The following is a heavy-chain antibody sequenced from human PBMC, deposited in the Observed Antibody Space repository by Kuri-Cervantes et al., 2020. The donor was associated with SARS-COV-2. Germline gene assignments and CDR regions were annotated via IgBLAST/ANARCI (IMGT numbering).Heavy chain of an antibody. Sequence: GGSLRLSCAASGFTFSDYYMSWIRQAPGKGLEWVSYISSSGSTIYYADSVKGRFTISRDNAKNSLYLQMNSLRAEDTAVYYCARGPYYYDSSGYSNAEYFQHWGQGTLVTVSS. CDR3: ARGPYYYDSSGYSNAEYFQH. D-gene: IGHD3-22*01. CDR1: GFTFSDYY. CDR2: ISSSGSTI. V-gene: IGHV3-11*04. J-gene: IGHJ1*01.